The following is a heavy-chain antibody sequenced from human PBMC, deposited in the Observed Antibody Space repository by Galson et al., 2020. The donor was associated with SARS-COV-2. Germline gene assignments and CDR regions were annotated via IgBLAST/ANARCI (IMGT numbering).Heavy chain of an antibody. V-gene: IGHV4-34*01. CDR3: ARGSRDVTMILMIATTASYYFDF. J-gene: IGHJ4*02. CDR2: INPTGSI. Sequence: SQASETLSLTYGGSFSGYYWGWIRQPPGKGLEWIGEINPTGSINYNPSLKSRVTISKDTSKNQFSLRLRSVTAADTAMYFCARGSRDVTMILMIATTASYYFDFWGQGSLVTVSS. D-gene: IGHD3-22*01. CDR1: GGSFSGYY.